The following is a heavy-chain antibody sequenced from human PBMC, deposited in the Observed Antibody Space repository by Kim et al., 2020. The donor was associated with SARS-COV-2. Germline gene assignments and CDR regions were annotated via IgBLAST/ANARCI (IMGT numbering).Heavy chain of an antibody. CDR2: IWYDGSNK. Sequence: GGSLRLSCAESGFTFSSYAMHWVRQAPGKGLEWVAVIWYDGSNKYYADSVKGRFTISRDNSKNTLYLQMNSLRAEDTAVYYCAKVLAGSYYYYGMDVWGQGTTGTVSS. V-gene: IGHV3-33*06. CDR3: AKVLAGSYYYYGMDV. CDR1: GFTFSSYA. J-gene: IGHJ6*02.